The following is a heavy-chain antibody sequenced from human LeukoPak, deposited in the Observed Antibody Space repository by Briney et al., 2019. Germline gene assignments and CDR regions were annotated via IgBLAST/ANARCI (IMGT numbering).Heavy chain of an antibody. Sequence: GGSLRLSCAASGFTFSSYAMHWVRQAPGKGLEWVAVISYDGSNKYYADSVKGRFTISRDNSKNTLYLQMNSLRAEDTAVYYCARDQQWLIDYWGQGTLVTVSS. CDR1: GFTFSSYA. J-gene: IGHJ4*02. D-gene: IGHD6-19*01. CDR2: ISYDGSNK. CDR3: ARDQQWLIDY. V-gene: IGHV3-30-3*01.